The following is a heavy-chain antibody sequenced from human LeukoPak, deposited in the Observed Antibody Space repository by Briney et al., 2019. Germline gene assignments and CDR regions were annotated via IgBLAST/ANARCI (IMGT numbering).Heavy chain of an antibody. D-gene: IGHD2-21*02. J-gene: IGHJ5*02. Sequence: KPSETLSLTCTVSGGSISSYYWSWMRQPPGKGLEWIGYMYHTGSTDYNPSLKSRVTISVDTSKNQFSLRLSSVTATDTAVYYCARRVTSNWFDPWGQGTLVTVSS. CDR1: GGSISSYY. CDR2: MYHTGST. CDR3: ARRVTSNWFDP. V-gene: IGHV4-59*08.